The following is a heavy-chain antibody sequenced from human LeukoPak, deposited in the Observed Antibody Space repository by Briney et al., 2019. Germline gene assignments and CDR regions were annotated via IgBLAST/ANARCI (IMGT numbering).Heavy chain of an antibody. V-gene: IGHV1-46*01. Sequence: GASVKVSCKASGYTFTGYYMHWVRQAPGQGLEWMGIINPSGGSTSYAQKFQGRVTMTRDTSTSTVYMELSRLRPDDTAVYYCARDLATGGWRGYGMDVWGQGTTVTVSS. CDR1: GYTFTGYY. D-gene: IGHD3-3*01. CDR2: INPSGGST. CDR3: ARDLATGGWRGYGMDV. J-gene: IGHJ6*02.